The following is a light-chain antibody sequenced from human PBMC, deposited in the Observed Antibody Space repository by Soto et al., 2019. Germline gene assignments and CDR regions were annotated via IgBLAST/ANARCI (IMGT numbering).Light chain of an antibody. CDR1: QSVSGSN. V-gene: IGKV3-20*01. J-gene: IGKJ2*01. CDR3: QQYGSSPRT. CDR2: GAS. Sequence: ELVLTQSPGTLSLSPGERATLSCRASQSVSGSNLAWYQQKPGQAPRLLTYGASSRASGIPDRFSGSGSGTDFTLTISRLEPEDFAVYYCQQYGSSPRTFGQGTKLEIK.